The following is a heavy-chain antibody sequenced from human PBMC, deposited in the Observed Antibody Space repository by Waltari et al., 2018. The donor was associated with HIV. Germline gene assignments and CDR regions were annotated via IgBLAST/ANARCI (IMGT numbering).Heavy chain of an antibody. J-gene: IGHJ4*02. Sequence: VQMLESGGDLVLPGGSLRLLFAVSGLQLATTGTGPFRQAPGKGLEWMSAITSSGGRTYYAESVKGRFIISRDNSKKTVTLQLKNLRLGDTAMYYCATCNIGSGWYLKSPIRIWGQGTLVTVS. CDR2: ITSSGGRT. CDR3: ATCNIGSGWYLKSPIRI. D-gene: IGHD6-19*01. V-gene: IGHV3-23*01. CDR1: GLQLATTG.